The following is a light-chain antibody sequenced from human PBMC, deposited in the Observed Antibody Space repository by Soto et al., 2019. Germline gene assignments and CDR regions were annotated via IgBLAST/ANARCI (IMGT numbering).Light chain of an antibody. Sequence: EIVLTQSPATLSLSPGERATLSCRASQGVNSFLAWYQQKPGQAPRLLIYDASNRATGIPARFSGSGSRTEFTLTMSSLEPEDFAVYYCQQRSSWPRTFGQGTKEEIK. V-gene: IGKV3-11*01. J-gene: IGKJ1*01. CDR3: QQRSSWPRT. CDR1: QGVNSF. CDR2: DAS.